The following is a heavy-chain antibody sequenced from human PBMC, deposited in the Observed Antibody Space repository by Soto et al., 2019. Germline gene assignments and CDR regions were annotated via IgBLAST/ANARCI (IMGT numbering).Heavy chain of an antibody. CDR2: IDPSDSYT. D-gene: IGHD6-19*01. V-gene: IGHV5-10-1*01. CDR1: GYSFTSYW. J-gene: IGHJ5*02. CDR3: ARSIAVAGTSTYNWFDP. Sequence: PGESLKISCKGSGYSFTSYWISWVRQMPGKGLEWMGRIDPSDSYTNYSPSFQGHVTISADKSISTAYLQWSSLKASDTAMYYCARSIAVAGTSTYNWFDPWGQGTLVTVSS.